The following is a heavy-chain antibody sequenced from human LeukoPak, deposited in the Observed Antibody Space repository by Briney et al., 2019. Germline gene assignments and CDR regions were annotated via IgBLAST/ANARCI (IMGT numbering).Heavy chain of an antibody. CDR2: INSDGSSK. Sequence: GGSLRLSCAASGFTFSSYWMHWVRQAPGKGLVWVSRINSDGSSKIYADSVKGRFTISRDNAKNTLCLQMNSLRAEDTAVYYCARDRDWNRQKDGYNSFDYWGQGTLVTVSS. CDR3: ARDRDWNRQKDGYNSFDY. CDR1: GFTFSSYW. V-gene: IGHV3-74*01. J-gene: IGHJ4*02. D-gene: IGHD5-24*01.